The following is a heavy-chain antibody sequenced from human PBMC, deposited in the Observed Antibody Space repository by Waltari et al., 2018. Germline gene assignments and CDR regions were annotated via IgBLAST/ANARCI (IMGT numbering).Heavy chain of an antibody. V-gene: IGHV4-4*07. Sequence: QVQLQESGPGLVKPSETLSLTCTVSGGSISSYYWSWLRQPAGKGLEWIGRIYTSGSTNYNPSLKSRVTMSVDTSKNQFTLKLSSVTAADTAVYYCARDTLHDYSSHFDYWGQGTLVTVSS. CDR1: GGSISSYY. D-gene: IGHD4-4*01. J-gene: IGHJ4*02. CDR2: IYTSGST. CDR3: ARDTLHDYSSHFDY.